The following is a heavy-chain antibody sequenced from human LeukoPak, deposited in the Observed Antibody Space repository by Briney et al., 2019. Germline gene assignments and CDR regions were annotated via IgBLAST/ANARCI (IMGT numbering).Heavy chain of an antibody. CDR2: IYYSGST. D-gene: IGHD3-3*01. Sequence: SETLSLTCTVSGGSISSYYWSWIRQPPGKGLEWIGYIYYSGSTNYNPSLKSRVTISVDMSKNQFSLKLSSVTAADTAVYYCARNNDFWSGYQKYYFDYWGQGTLVTVSS. V-gene: IGHV4-59*01. J-gene: IGHJ4*02. CDR1: GGSISSYY. CDR3: ARNNDFWSGYQKYYFDY.